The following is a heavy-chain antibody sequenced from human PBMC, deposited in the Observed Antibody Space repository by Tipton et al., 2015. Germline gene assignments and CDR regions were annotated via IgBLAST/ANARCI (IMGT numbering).Heavy chain of an antibody. CDR2: LYSGGRT. CDR3: VRDPGRYFDY. Sequence: SLRLSCAASGFTVSSNYMSWVRQAPGKGLEWVSVLYSGGRTYYADSVKGRFTISRDNRRNSLNLQMNSLRAEDTAVYYCVRDPGRYFDYWGQGTLATVSS. CDR1: GFTVSSNY. V-gene: IGHV3-53*01. J-gene: IGHJ4*02.